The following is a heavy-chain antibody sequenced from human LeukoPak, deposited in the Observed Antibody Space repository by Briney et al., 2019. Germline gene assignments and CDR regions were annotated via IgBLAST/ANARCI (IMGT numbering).Heavy chain of an antibody. D-gene: IGHD5-24*01. CDR1: GGSISSYY. Sequence: KPSETLSLTCTVSGGSISSYYWSWIRQPPGKGLEWIGYIYYSGSTNYNPSLKSRVTISVDTSKNQFSLKLSSVTAADTAVYYCARPPRERDGYNRKFDYWGQGTLVTVSS. V-gene: IGHV4-59*12. J-gene: IGHJ4*02. CDR3: ARPPRERDGYNRKFDY. CDR2: IYYSGST.